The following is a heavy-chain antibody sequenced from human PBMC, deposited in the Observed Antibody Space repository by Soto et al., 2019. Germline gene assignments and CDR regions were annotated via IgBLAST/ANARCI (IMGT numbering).Heavy chain of an antibody. CDR2: IYSGGST. CDR3: ARGGYKGYDYGSPAGYYFDY. V-gene: IGHV3-53*04. Sequence: EVQLVESGGGLVQPGGSLRLSCAASGFTVSSNYMSWVRQAPGKGLEWVSVIYSGGSTYYADSVKGRFTISRHNSKNTLYLQMNSLRAEDTAVYYCARGGYKGYDYGSPAGYYFDYWGQGTLVTVSS. D-gene: IGHD5-12*01. J-gene: IGHJ4*02. CDR1: GFTVSSNY.